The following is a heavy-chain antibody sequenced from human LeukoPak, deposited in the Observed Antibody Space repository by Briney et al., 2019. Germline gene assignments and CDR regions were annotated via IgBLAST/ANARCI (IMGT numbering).Heavy chain of an antibody. J-gene: IGHJ4*02. D-gene: IGHD5-18*01. V-gene: IGHV3-48*04. CDR3: AREDGHSYGIVDY. Sequence: PGGSLRLSCAASGFTFSSYSMNWVRQAPGKGLEWVSYVSSSSSTIYYADSVTGRFTISRDNAKNSLYLQMNSLRAEDTAVYYCAREDGHSYGIVDYWGQGTLVIVSS. CDR1: GFTFSSYS. CDR2: VSSSSSTI.